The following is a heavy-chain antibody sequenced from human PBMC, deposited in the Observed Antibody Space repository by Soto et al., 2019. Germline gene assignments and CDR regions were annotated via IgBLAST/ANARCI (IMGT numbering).Heavy chain of an antibody. CDR1: GGTFSSYA. CDR3: ARDDGAVAAEYYYYYYGMDV. Sequence: ASVKVSCTASGGTFSSYAISWARQAPGQGLEWMGGIIPIFGTANYAQKFQGRVTITADESTSTAYMELSSLRSEDTAVYYCARDDGAVAAEYYYYYYGMDVWGQGTTVTVSS. D-gene: IGHD6-19*01. V-gene: IGHV1-69*13. J-gene: IGHJ6*02. CDR2: IIPIFGTA.